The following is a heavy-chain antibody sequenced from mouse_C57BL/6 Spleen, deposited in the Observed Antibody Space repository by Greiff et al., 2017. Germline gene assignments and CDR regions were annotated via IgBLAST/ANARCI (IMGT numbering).Heavy chain of an antibody. CDR1: GYTFTSYW. CDR2: IDPSDSCT. D-gene: IGHD1-1*01. V-gene: IGHV1-50*01. J-gene: IGHJ2*01. Sequence: QVQLQQPGAELVKPGASVKLSCKASGYTFTSYWMQWVKQRPGQGLEWIGEIDPSDSCTTCNQKFKGKATLTVDTSSSTAYMQLSSLTTEDSAVYYCARTLIHYGSGNYWGQGTTLTVSS. CDR3: ARTLIHYGSGNY.